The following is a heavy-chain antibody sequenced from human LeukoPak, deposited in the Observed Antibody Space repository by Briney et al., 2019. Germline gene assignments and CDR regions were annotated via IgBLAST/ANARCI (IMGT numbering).Heavy chain of an antibody. Sequence: ASVKVSCKASGGTFSSSAISWVRQAPGQGLEWMRRIIPLFGIANYAQKFRGRVTITADKSTSTAYMELSSLRSEDTAVYYCARVEGLGATTVGFDYWGQGTLVTVSS. V-gene: IGHV1-69*04. CDR1: GGTFSSSA. CDR2: IIPLFGIA. D-gene: IGHD1-26*01. J-gene: IGHJ4*02. CDR3: ARVEGLGATTVGFDY.